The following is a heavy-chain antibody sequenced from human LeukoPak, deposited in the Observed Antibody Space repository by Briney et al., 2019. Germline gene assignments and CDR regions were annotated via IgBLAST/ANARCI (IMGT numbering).Heavy chain of an antibody. CDR3: ASQLGGTTFH. J-gene: IGHJ4*02. CDR1: GVSISSYF. CDR2: VYYNGIT. D-gene: IGHD1-1*01. V-gene: IGHV4-59*01. Sequence: NPSETLSLTCTVSGVSISSYFGSWIRQPPGKGLEWIGYVYYNGITNYNPSLKSRVSISLDTSKNQFSLKLNSVTAADTAVYYCASQLGGTTFHWGQGTLVTVSS.